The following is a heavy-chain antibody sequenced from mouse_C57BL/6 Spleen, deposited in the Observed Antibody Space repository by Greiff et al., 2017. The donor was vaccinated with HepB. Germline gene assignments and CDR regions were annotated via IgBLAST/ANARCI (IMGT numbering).Heavy chain of an antibody. CDR2: IYPGDGDT. V-gene: IGHV1-82*01. D-gene: IGHD1-1*01. CDR3: ARSPSTTGPVAY. Sequence: QVQLQQSGPELVKPGASVKISCKASGYAFSSSWMNWVKQRPGKGLEWIGRIYPGDGDTNYNGKFKGKATLTADKSSSTAYMQLSSLTSEDSAVYVCARSPSTTGPVAYWGQGTLVTVSA. CDR1: GYAFSSSW. J-gene: IGHJ3*01.